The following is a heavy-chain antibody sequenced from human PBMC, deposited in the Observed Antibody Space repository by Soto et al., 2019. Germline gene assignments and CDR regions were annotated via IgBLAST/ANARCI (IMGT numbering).Heavy chain of an antibody. CDR3: ARGPFHGSATPDF. V-gene: IGHV3-30*03. J-gene: IGHJ4*02. D-gene: IGHD5-12*01. Sequence: QMQLVESGGNLVQPGWSLTLSCAASGFSLSTYAIHWARQTPGKGLEWVAVISSDGTEKFYGNSVKGRFTISRDDSMNTVSLQMDSLRLDDTGLYYCARGPFHGSATPDFWGQGTLVTVSS. CDR2: ISSDGTEK. CDR1: GFSLSTYA.